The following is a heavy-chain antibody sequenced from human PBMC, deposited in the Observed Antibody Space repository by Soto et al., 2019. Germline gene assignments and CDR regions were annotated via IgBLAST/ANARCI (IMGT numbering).Heavy chain of an antibody. V-gene: IGHV1-69*02. CDR2: IIPILGIA. CDR1: GGTFSSYT. J-gene: IGHJ4*02. Sequence: QVQLVQSGAEVKKPGSSVKVSCKASGGTFSSYTISWVRQAPGQGLEWMGRIIPILGIANYAQKFQGRVTITAHKSTTTSYMGLSSLRSDATAVYYCARGEGDFAYWGQGTLVTVSS. D-gene: IGHD3-10*01. CDR3: ARGEGDFAY.